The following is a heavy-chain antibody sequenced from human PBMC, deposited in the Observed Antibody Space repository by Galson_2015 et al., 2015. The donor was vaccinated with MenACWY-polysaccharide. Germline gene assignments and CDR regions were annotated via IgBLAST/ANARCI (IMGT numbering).Heavy chain of an antibody. CDR1: GFTFSSYA. CDR3: AKGLYYYDSSANWYFDL. V-gene: IGHV3-23*01. CDR2: ISGSGGST. D-gene: IGHD3-22*01. Sequence: SLRLSCAASGFTFSSYAMSWVRQAPGKGLEWVSAISGSGGSTYYADSVKGRFTISRDDSKNTLYLQMNSLRAEDTALYYCAKGLYYYDSSANWYFDLWGRGTLVTVSS. J-gene: IGHJ2*01.